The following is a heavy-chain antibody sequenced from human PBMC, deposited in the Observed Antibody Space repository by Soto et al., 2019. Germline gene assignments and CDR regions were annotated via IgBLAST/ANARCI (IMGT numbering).Heavy chain of an antibody. J-gene: IGHJ5*02. CDR3: ARAVGIAVTGLDL. V-gene: IGHV1-8*01. CDR2: MNPANGNA. D-gene: IGHD6-19*01. CDR1: GYNFISSN. Sequence: QEQLVQSGAEVKRPGASVKISCRASGYNFISSNINWVRQAAGQRPEWLGWMNPANGNAAFARHFQGRVTMTRDTSTDTAYMELGGLSLGDTAIYYCARAVGIAVTGLDLWGPGTLVTVS.